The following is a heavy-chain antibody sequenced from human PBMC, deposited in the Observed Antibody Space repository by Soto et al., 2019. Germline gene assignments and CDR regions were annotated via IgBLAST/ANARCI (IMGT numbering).Heavy chain of an antibody. J-gene: IGHJ4*02. CDR2: IIPIFGTA. CDR1: GGTFSSYA. V-gene: IGHV1-69*01. Sequence: QVQLVQSGAEVKKPGSSVKVSCKSSGGTFSSYAISWVRQAPGQGLEWMGGIIPIFGTANYAQKFQGRVTITADESMSTAYMEVSSLRSEDTAVYYCAGGLTPPMVRGVTLDYWGQGTLVTVSS. D-gene: IGHD3-10*01. CDR3: AGGLTPPMVRGVTLDY.